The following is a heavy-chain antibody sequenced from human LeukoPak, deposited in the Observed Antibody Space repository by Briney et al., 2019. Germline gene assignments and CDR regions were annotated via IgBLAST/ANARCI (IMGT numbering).Heavy chain of an antibody. CDR1: GRSISRDY. J-gene: IGHJ4*01. Sequence: SETLSLICAVSGRSISRDYRRGVPQPAGRGLGWIGHIYNSGSPNYNPSLKGRVTMSVATSKNQFSLHLSSVTAADTSVYHGAKSAFLVTATGRYYGEYWGPGTLVAASS. CDR3: AKSAFLVTATGRYYGEY. CDR2: IYNSGSP. D-gene: IGHD1-1*01. V-gene: IGHV4-4*07.